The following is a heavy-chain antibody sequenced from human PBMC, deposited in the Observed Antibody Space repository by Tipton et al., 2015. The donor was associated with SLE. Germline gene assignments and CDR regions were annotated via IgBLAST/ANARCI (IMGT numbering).Heavy chain of an antibody. CDR3: ARGGTWVQGVPDY. CDR1: GGTFSSYA. D-gene: IGHD3-10*01. Sequence: QVQLVQSGAEVKKPGSSVKVSCKASGGTFSSYAISWVRQAPGQGLEWLGWMNPNSGNTGYAQKFQGRVTMTRNTSISTAYMELSSLRSEDAAVYYCARGGTWVQGVPDYWGQGTQVTVS. V-gene: IGHV1-8*02. CDR2: MNPNSGNT. J-gene: IGHJ4*02.